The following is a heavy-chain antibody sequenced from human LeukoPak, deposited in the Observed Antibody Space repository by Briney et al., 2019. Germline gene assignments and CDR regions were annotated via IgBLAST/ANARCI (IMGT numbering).Heavy chain of an antibody. D-gene: IGHD2-21*02. CDR1: GFTFSDYY. CDR2: ISSSGSTI. CDR3: ASDPPRDPYYYYMDV. J-gene: IGHJ6*03. Sequence: GGSLRLSCAASGFTFSDYYMSWIRQAPGKGLEWVSYISSSGSTIYYADSVKGRFTISRDNAKNSLYLQMNSLRAEDTAVYYCASDPPRDPYYYYMDVWGKGTTVTVSS. V-gene: IGHV3-11*04.